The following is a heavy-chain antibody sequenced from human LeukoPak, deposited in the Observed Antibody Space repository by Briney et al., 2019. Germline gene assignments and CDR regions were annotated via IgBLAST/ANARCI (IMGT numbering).Heavy chain of an antibody. CDR1: GFTFSRYG. Sequence: GGSLRLSCAASGFTFSRYGVHWVRQAPGKGLEWVAFIRHDGSDRNYVGSVKDRFTISRDNPKNTLYLQMNSLRAEDTAVYYCAKVLRSLEWAFDYWGQGTLVTVSS. CDR3: AKVLRSLEWAFDY. V-gene: IGHV3-30*02. CDR2: IRHDGSDR. D-gene: IGHD3-3*01. J-gene: IGHJ4*02.